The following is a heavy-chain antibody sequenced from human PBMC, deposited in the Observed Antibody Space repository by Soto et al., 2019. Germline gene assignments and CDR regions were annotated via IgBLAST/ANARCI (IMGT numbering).Heavy chain of an antibody. V-gene: IGHV6-1*01. CDR1: GXSVSSNTAS. Sequence: LSXTLSLTCAIXGXSVSSNTASWNWIRQSPSRGLEWLGRTYFRSKWYNDYAVSVKSRIIINPDTSNNQFSLQLNSVTPEDTAVYFCAKGDNLGPKTGYAFDPWGQGIMVTVSS. D-gene: IGHD5-12*01. CDR3: AKGDNLGPKTGYAFDP. CDR2: TYFRSKWYN. J-gene: IGHJ5*02.